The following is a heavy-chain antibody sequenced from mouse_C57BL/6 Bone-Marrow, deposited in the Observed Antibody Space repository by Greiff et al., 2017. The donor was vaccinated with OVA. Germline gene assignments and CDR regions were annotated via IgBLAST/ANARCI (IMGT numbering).Heavy chain of an antibody. CDR3: ARSTMVTTGVY. CDR2: IYPGSGST. V-gene: IGHV1-55*01. Sequence: VQLQPPGAELVKPGASVKMSCKASGYTFTSYWITWVKQRPGQGLEWIGDIYPGSGSTNYNEKFKSKATLTVDTSSSTAYMQLSSLTSEDSAVYYCARSTMVTTGVYWGQGTTLTVSS. J-gene: IGHJ2*01. D-gene: IGHD2-2*01. CDR1: GYTFTSYW.